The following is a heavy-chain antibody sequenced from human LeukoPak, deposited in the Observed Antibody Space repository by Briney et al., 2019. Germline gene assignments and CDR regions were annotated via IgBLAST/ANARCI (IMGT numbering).Heavy chain of an antibody. J-gene: IGHJ4*02. CDR2: INHSGST. Sequence: TSETLSLTCAVYGGSFSGYYWSWIRQPPGKGLEWIGEINHSGSTNYNPSLKSRVTISVDTSKNQFSLKLSSVTAADTAVYYCARVADSSGYYRYYFDYWGQGTLVTVSS. CDR1: GGSFSGYY. CDR3: ARVADSSGYYRYYFDY. V-gene: IGHV4-34*01. D-gene: IGHD3-22*01.